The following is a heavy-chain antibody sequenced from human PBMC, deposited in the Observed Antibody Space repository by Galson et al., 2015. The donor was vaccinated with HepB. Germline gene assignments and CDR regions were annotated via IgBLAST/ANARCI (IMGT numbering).Heavy chain of an antibody. J-gene: IGHJ3*01. D-gene: IGHD3-3*01. CDR1: GFTFTNHA. Sequence: SLRLSCAASGFTFTNHAIHWVRQAPGKGLEYVSVISGNGHDTYYAESVKGRFSVSRDNSRNWLFLQMSSLRPEDTAVYYCMRDWTYDFWSGYFGAFDLWGQGTLVTVSS. V-gene: IGHV3-64D*09. CDR2: ISGNGHDT. CDR3: MRDWTYDFWSGYFGAFDL.